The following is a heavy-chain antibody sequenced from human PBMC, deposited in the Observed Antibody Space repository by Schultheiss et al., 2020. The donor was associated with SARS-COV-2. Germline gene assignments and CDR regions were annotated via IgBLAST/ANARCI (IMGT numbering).Heavy chain of an antibody. CDR3: ARVNGDSYYYYYGMDV. CDR2: ISSSSSYI. D-gene: IGHD4-17*01. V-gene: IGHV3-21*05. CDR1: GFTFSSYS. J-gene: IGHJ6*02. Sequence: GGSLRLSCAASGFTFSSYSMNWVRQAPGKGLEWVSYISSSSSYIYYADSVKGRFTISRDNAKNSLYLQMNSLRAEDTAVYYCARVNGDSYYYYYGMDVWGQGTTVTVSS.